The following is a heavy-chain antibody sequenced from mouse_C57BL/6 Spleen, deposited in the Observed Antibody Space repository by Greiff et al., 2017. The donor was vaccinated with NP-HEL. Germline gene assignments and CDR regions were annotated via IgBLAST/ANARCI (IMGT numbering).Heavy chain of an antibody. CDR1: GYAFSSSW. CDR3: ARSGYGSSYNAWFGY. D-gene: IGHD1-1*01. J-gene: IGHJ3*01. V-gene: IGHV1-82*01. CDR2: IYPGDGDT. Sequence: VKLQQSGPELVKPGASVKISCKASGYAFSSSWMNWVKQRPGKGLEWIGRIYPGDGDTNYNGKFKGKATLTADKSSSTAYMQLSSLTSEDSAVYFCARSGYGSSYNAWFGYRGQGTLVTVSA.